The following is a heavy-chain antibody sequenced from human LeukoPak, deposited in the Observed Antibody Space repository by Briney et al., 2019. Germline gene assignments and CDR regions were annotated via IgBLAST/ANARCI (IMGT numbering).Heavy chain of an antibody. Sequence: GASVKVSCKASGCTFTSYAMHWVRPAPGQRLEWMGWINAGNGNTKYSQKSQGRVTITRDTSESTAYMELSSLRSEDTAVYYCARDSTYYDILTGYPGDYWGQGTLVTVSS. CDR2: INAGNGNT. V-gene: IGHV1-3*01. D-gene: IGHD3-9*01. J-gene: IGHJ4*02. CDR1: GCTFTSYA. CDR3: ARDSTYYDILTGYPGDY.